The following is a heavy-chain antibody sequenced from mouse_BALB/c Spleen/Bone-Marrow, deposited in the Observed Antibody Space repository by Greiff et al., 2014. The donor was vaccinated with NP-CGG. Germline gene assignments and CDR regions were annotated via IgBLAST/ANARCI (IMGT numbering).Heavy chain of an antibody. CDR1: GYTFTSYT. J-gene: IGHJ3*01. CDR3: AREARTGAWFAY. CDR2: IVPSSGYT. Sequence: QVQLKQSGAELARPGASVKMSCKASGYTFTSYTTQWVKRRPGQGLEWVGYIVPSSGYTDYNQNFKDKTTLTADKSSSTAYMQLSSLTSADSAVYYCAREARTGAWFAYWGQGTLVTVSA. D-gene: IGHD4-1*01. V-gene: IGHV1-4*02.